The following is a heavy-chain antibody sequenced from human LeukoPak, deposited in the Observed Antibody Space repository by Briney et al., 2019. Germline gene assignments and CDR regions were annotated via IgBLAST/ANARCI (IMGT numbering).Heavy chain of an antibody. J-gene: IGHJ3*02. CDR1: GYTFTGYY. D-gene: IGHD3-9*01. Sequence: GASVKVSCKASGYTFTGYYMHWVRQAPGQGLEWMGWINPNSGGTNYAQKFQGRVTMTRDTSISTAYMELSRLTYDDTAVYYCARVGLNYDILTGYYESAFDIWGQGTMVTVSS. CDR3: ARVGLNYDILTGYYESAFDI. V-gene: IGHV1-2*02. CDR2: INPNSGGT.